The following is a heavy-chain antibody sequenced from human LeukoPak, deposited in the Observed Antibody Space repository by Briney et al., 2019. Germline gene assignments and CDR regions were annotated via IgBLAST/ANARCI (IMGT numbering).Heavy chain of an antibody. CDR1: GYTFTSYG. J-gene: IGHJ4*02. D-gene: IGHD3-22*01. CDR2: ISAYNGNT. V-gene: IGHV1-18*01. CDR3: ASSRDYDSSGYYYVGMGPDY. Sequence: GASVKVSCKASGYTFTSYGISWVRQAPGQGLEWMGWISAYNGNTNYAQKLQGRVTITADESTSTAYMELSSLRSEDTAVYYCASSRDYDSSGYYYVGMGPDYWGQGTLVTVSS.